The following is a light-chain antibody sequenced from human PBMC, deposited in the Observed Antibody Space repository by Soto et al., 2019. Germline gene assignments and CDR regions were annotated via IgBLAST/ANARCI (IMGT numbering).Light chain of an antibody. CDR2: GAS. V-gene: IGKV3-15*01. J-gene: IGKJ3*01. CDR3: QQYDNWPPFT. CDR1: QSVSNN. Sequence: EIVLTQSPGTLSLSPGERATLSCRAIQSVSNNYLAWYQHRPGQAPRLLIYGASYRATGIPARFSGSGSGTDFTLTISSLQSEDFAVYYCQQYDNWPPFTFGPGTKVDIK.